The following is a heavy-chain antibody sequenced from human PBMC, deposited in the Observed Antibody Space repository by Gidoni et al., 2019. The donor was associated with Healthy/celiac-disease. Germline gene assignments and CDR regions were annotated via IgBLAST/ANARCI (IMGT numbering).Heavy chain of an antibody. Sequence: QVQLQQWDAGLLKPSETLSLPCAVYGGSFSGYYWSWIRQPPGKGLEWIGESNHSGNTNYNPSLKSRVTISVDTSKNQFSLKLSSVTAADTAVYYCARGQLSSIAARPRRGVGCGWTNWGQGTLVTVSS. D-gene: IGHD6-6*01. CDR2: SNHSGNT. CDR1: GGSFSGYY. V-gene: IGHV4-34*01. J-gene: IGHJ4*02. CDR3: ARGQLSSIAARPRRGVGCGWTN.